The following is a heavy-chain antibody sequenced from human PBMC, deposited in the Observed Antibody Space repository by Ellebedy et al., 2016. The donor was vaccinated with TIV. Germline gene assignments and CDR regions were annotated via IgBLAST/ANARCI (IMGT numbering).Heavy chain of an antibody. CDR3: ARVGDYYGSGSLDY. CDR2: INHSGST. J-gene: IGHJ4*02. Sequence: ESLKISXAASGFTFSTYAMGWVRQSPGKGLEWIGEINHSGSTNYNPSLKSRVTMSVDTTKKHISLRLSSVTAADTAVYYCARVGDYYGSGSLDYWGRGTLVAVSS. D-gene: IGHD3-10*01. CDR1: GFTFSTYA. V-gene: IGHV4-34*01.